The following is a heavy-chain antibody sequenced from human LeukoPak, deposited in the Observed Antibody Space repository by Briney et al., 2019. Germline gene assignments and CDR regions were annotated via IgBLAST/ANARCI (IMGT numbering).Heavy chain of an antibody. J-gene: IGHJ1*01. V-gene: IGHV4-59*01. CDR1: GGSISSYY. Sequence: SETLSLTCTVSGGSISSYYWSWIRQPPGKGLEWIGHIYYSGSTNYNPSLKSRVTISIDTSKNQFSLGLSSVTAADTAVYYCARGGAARLHFQNWGQGTLVTVSS. CDR3: ARGGAARLHFQN. CDR2: IYYSGST. D-gene: IGHD6-6*01.